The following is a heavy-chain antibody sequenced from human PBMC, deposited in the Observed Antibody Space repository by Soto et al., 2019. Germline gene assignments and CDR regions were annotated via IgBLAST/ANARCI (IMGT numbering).Heavy chain of an antibody. V-gene: IGHV3-7*01. Sequence: EVQLVESGGGLVQTGGSLRLSCAASGVTFSAYWMSWVRQAPGTGLEWVANIKQAGSETYYVDSVNGRFIISRDDAKNSLLLQVNSLRVEDTAVYYCAREKRAKGYFEYWGQGSLVSVSS. CDR1: GVTFSAYW. CDR3: AREKRAKGYFEY. D-gene: IGHD6-25*01. CDR2: IKQAGSET. J-gene: IGHJ4*02.